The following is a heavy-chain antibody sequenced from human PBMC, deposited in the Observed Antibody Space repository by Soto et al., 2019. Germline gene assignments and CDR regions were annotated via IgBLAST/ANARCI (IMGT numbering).Heavy chain of an antibody. V-gene: IGHV3-48*02. D-gene: IGHD2-21*02. J-gene: IGHJ4*01. Sequence: VQLVESGGGVVSPGGSLRLSCVGSGFSFRDHSMNWVRQPPGKGLQWISYISSSSENIYYADSVKGRFTVSRDNAKNTLFLQMNSLRYDDSAIYYCARLPKGSVVTGWGQGSLVTVSS. CDR3: ARLPKGSVVTG. CDR1: GFSFRDHS. CDR2: ISSSSENI.